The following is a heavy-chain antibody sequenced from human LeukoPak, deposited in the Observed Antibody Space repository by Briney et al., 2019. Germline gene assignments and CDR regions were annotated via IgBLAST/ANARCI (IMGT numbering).Heavy chain of an antibody. J-gene: IGHJ6*03. CDR2: ISYDGSNK. CDR3: ARDRLSSGSYFNYMDV. Sequence: GGSLRLSCPASGFTFSSYSMNWVRQAPGKGLEWVAVISYDGSNKYYADSVKGRFTSSRDNSKNTLYLQMNSLRAEDTAVYYCARDRLSSGSYFNYMDVWGKGTTVTVSS. D-gene: IGHD1-26*01. CDR1: GFTFSSYS. V-gene: IGHV3-30*03.